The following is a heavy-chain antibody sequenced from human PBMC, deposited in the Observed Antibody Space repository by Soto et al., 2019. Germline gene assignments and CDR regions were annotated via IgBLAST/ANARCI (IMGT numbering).Heavy chain of an antibody. J-gene: IGHJ3*02. D-gene: IGHD1-20*01. Sequence: EAQLVESGGGLVQPGRSLRLSCAASGYTLSRYSMSWVRQAPGKGLEYIAYIDTGSISKYYADSVEGRFAISRDNAKNSLYLQLNSLRDEDTALYFCTRDRLTGDFREAFDIWGQGTLVTVSS. CDR2: IDTGSISK. CDR1: GYTLSRYS. V-gene: IGHV3-48*02. CDR3: TRDRLTGDFREAFDI.